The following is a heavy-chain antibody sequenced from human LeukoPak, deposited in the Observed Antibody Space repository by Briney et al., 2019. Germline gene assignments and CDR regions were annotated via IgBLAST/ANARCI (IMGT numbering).Heavy chain of an antibody. CDR3: AKDRGVVPMVYAPPYGMDV. CDR1: GFTFSGYG. Sequence: PGRSLRLSCAASGFTFSGYGMHWVRQAPGKGLEWVAVISYDGSNKYYADSVKGRFTISRDNSKNTLYLQMNSLRAEDTAVYYCAKDRGVVPMVYAPPYGMDVWGQGTTVTVSS. CDR2: ISYDGSNK. J-gene: IGHJ6*02. V-gene: IGHV3-30*18. D-gene: IGHD2-8*01.